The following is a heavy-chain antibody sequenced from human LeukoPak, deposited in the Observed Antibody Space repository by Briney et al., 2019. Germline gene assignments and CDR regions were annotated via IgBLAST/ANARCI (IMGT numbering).Heavy chain of an antibody. J-gene: IGHJ4*02. CDR1: GFTFDDYA. Sequence: GGSLRLSCAASGFTFDDYAMHWVRQAPGKGLEWVSYISSSSSTIYYADSVKGRFTISRDNAKNSLYLQMNSLRAEDTAVYYCARDMMTRGITMVRGVNYFDYWGQGTLVTVSS. CDR3: ARDMMTRGITMVRGVNYFDY. CDR2: ISSSSSTI. D-gene: IGHD3-10*01. V-gene: IGHV3-48*04.